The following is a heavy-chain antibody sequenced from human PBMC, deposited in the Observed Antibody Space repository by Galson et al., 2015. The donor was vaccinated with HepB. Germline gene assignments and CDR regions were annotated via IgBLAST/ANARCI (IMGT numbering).Heavy chain of an antibody. Sequence: SVKVSCKASGVSFRDYGISWVRQASGHGLEWMGGIIPMFGSPNTAQKLQGRVTITADKSTITAYMDLTSLRSEDTAVYYCGMGGGVIGGAFDIWGQGTMLIVSS. CDR3: GMGGGVIGGAFDI. V-gene: IGHV1-69*06. J-gene: IGHJ3*02. D-gene: IGHD3-16*02. CDR2: IIPMFGSP. CDR1: GVSFRDYG.